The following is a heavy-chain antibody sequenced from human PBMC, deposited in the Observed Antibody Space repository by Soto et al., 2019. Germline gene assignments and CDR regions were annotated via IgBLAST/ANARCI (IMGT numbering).Heavy chain of an antibody. D-gene: IGHD6-13*01. CDR3: VRGVDSSFDY. CDR2: TDDRSKWKN. V-gene: IGHV6-1*01. Sequence: PTLSLTCVISGDSVASNWATWDWVRQCPSRGLEWMGKTDDRSKWKNDNALSVNTRITINPDTSKNQLSLQLSSVTPDDTAIYYCVRGVDSSFDYWGQGTLVTVSS. CDR1: GDSVASNWAT. J-gene: IGHJ4*02.